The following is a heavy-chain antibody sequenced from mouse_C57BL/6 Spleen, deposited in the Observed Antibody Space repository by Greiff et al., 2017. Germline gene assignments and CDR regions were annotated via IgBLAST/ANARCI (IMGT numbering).Heavy chain of an antibody. Sequence: ESGPGLVKPSQSLSLTCSVTGYSITSGYYWNWIRQFPGNKLEWMGYISYDGSNNYNPSLKNRISITRDTSNNQFFLKLNSVTTENTATYYCAREGLTGNDFDYWGQGTTLTVSS. V-gene: IGHV3-6*01. J-gene: IGHJ2*01. CDR3: AREGLTGNDFDY. D-gene: IGHD4-1*01. CDR2: ISYDGSN. CDR1: GYSITSGYY.